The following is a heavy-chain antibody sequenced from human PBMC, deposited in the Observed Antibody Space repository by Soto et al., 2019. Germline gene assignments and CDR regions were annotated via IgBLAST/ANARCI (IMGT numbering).Heavy chain of an antibody. Sequence: QVQLVQSGVEVKKPGASVKVSCKASGYTFTDYGITWVRQAPGQRLEWLGWISAYNGNTNYAQKFQGRVTMTADTSTSTAHMDRRSLRSDDTAVYYCARGGRVAVADTDSWGQGTLLTVSS. CDR3: ARGGRVAVADTDS. V-gene: IGHV1-18*01. J-gene: IGHJ4*02. CDR1: GYTFTDYG. D-gene: IGHD6-19*01. CDR2: ISAYNGNT.